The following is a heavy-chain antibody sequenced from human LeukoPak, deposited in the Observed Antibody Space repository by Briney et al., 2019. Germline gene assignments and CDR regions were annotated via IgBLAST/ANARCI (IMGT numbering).Heavy chain of an antibody. J-gene: IGHJ4*02. D-gene: IGHD2-21*02. Sequence: GGSLRLSCAASGFTFSDYYMSWIRQAPGKGLKWVSYISSSGSTIYYADSVKGRFTISRDNAKNSLYLQMNSLRAEDTAVYYCAREMTAIPSFDYWGQGTLVTVSS. V-gene: IGHV3-11*01. CDR3: AREMTAIPSFDY. CDR2: ISSSGSTI. CDR1: GFTFSDYY.